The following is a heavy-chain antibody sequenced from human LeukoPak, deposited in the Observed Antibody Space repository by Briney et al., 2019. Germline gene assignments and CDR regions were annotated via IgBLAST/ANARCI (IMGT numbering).Heavy chain of an antibody. J-gene: IGHJ4*02. Sequence: PGGALRLSCSASGFTFSSYGMHGVRQAPGKGLVWVAFIRYDGSYKHYPHSVKDRLTIFRDNSKNTLSLQMNSLRVEDTAIYYCARDLAWGVFDHWGQGTLVTVSS. CDR1: GFTFSSYG. CDR3: ARDLAWGVFDH. D-gene: IGHD7-27*01. V-gene: IGHV3-30*02. CDR2: IRYDGSYK.